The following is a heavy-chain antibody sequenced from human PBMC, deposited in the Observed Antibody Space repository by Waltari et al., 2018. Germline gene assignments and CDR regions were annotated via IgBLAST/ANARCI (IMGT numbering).Heavy chain of an antibody. D-gene: IGHD2-2*01. J-gene: IGHJ4*02. CDR3: ARIADIVVVPAAISDY. Sequence: EVQLVESGGGLVKPGGSLRLSCAASGFTFSSYSMNWARQAPGKGLEWVSSISSSSYIYYADSVKGRFTISRDNAKNSLYLQMNSLRAEDTAVYYCARIADIVVVPAAISDYWGQGTLVTVSS. V-gene: IGHV3-21*01. CDR1: GFTFSSYS. CDR2: ISSSSYI.